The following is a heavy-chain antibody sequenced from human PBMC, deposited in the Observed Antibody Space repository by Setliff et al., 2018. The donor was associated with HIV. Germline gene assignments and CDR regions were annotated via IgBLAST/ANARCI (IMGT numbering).Heavy chain of an antibody. D-gene: IGHD3-10*01. CDR1: GGSISSYC. V-gene: IGHV4-4*09. CDR3: ARRIDNSGSFPDKNWFDT. CDR2: IFSSGST. J-gene: IGHJ5*02. Sequence: LSLTCTVSGGSISSYCWNWIRQSPGRGLEWIGFIFSSGSTKYNPSLQSRVTMSIDTSMNQFSLKLTSVTAADTAVYYCARRIDNSGSFPDKNWFDTWGQGSLVTVSS.